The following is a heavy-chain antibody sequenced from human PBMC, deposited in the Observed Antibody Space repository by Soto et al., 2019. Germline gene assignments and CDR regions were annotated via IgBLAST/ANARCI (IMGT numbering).Heavy chain of an antibody. J-gene: IGHJ3*02. CDR1: GGSISSTTYY. D-gene: IGHD2-2*01. Sequence: PCETLSLTCSFSGGSISSTTYYWGWVRQSPGKGLEWIGSIYYSGTTYYNPSLKSRVTISVDASENNLSLKLTSVSAADTAVYYCARVQAITGPPEDAFDIWGQGTMVTVSS. CDR3: ARVQAITGPPEDAFDI. V-gene: IGHV4-39*02. CDR2: IYYSGTT.